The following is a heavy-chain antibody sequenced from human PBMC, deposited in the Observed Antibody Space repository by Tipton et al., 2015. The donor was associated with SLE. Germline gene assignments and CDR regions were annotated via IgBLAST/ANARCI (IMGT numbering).Heavy chain of an antibody. Sequence: TLSLTCAVYGGSFSGYYWSWIRQPPGKGLEWIGEINHSGSTNYNPSLKSRVTISVDTSKNQFSLKLRSVTAADTAVYYCARREGIAAAGIIDWGQGTLVTVSS. CDR2: INHSGST. V-gene: IGHV4-34*01. CDR3: ARREGIAAAGIID. D-gene: IGHD6-13*01. CDR1: GGSFSGYY. J-gene: IGHJ4*02.